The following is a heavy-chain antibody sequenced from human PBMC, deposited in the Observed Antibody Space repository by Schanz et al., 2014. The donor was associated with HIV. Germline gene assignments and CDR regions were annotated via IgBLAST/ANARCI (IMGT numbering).Heavy chain of an antibody. D-gene: IGHD3-22*01. Sequence: EVQLLESGGGLEQPGGSLRLSCAASGFNFNNYAMTWVRQAPGKGLEWVSSISESGGRTYYADSVNGRFTIARDNSKNTLYLQMTPLRIDDTAVYYCAKPEYDRRGNSQSHSDYWGQGTLVTVSS. CDR3: AKPEYDRRGNSQSHSDY. J-gene: IGHJ4*02. CDR1: GFNFNNYA. V-gene: IGHV3-23*01. CDR2: ISESGGRT.